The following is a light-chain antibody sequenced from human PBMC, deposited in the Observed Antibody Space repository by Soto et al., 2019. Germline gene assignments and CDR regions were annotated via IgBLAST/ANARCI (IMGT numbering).Light chain of an antibody. CDR3: SSYAGNNNLV. CDR2: DVS. V-gene: IGLV2-8*01. J-gene: IGLJ3*02. Sequence: QSVLAQPPSASGSPGQSVTITCTGTNSDIGTYNYVSWYQHHPGKAPKFVIYDVSKRPFGVPDRFSGSKSGNTASLTVSGLQAEDEADYYCSSYAGNNNLVFGGGTQLTVL. CDR1: NSDIGTYNY.